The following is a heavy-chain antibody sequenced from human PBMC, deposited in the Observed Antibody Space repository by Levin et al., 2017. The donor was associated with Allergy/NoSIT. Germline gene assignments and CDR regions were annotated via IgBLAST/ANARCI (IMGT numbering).Heavy chain of an antibody. D-gene: IGHD1-26*01. J-gene: IGHJ6*02. CDR2: ISSSGSTI. Sequence: GGSLRLSCAASGFTFSSYEMNWVRQAPGKGLEWVSYISSSGSTIYYADSVKGRFTISRDNAKNSLYLQMNSLRAEDTAVYYCARDSQGSYRVDSMDVWGQGTTVTVSS. CDR3: ARDSQGSYRVDSMDV. V-gene: IGHV3-48*03. CDR1: GFTFSSYE.